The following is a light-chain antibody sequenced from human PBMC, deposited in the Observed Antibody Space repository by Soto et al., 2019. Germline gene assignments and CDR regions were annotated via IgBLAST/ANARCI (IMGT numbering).Light chain of an antibody. CDR1: SSNIGINT. CDR2: NNI. J-gene: IGLJ2*01. CDR3: ATWDDSLHGLV. Sequence: QSVLTQPPSTSGTPGQRVSLSCSGGSSNIGINTVTWYQQLPGTAPKLLIYNNIQRPSGVPDRISGSKSGTSAYLAISGLQSEDEADYFCATWDDSLHGLVFGGGTKLTVL. V-gene: IGLV1-44*01.